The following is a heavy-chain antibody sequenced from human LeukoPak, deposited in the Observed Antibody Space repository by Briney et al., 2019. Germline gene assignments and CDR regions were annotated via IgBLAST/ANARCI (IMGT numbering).Heavy chain of an antibody. CDR3: ARQYSYDSSGYYPWDY. V-gene: IGHV3-74*01. CDR2: INSDGSST. CDR1: GFTFSSYW. J-gene: IGHJ4*02. Sequence: GGSLRLSCVASGFTFSSYWKHWARQAPGKGLVWVSRINSDGSSTTYADSVKGRFTISRDNAENTLYLQMNSLRAEDTAMYYCARQYSYDSSGYYPWDYWGQGTLVTVSS. D-gene: IGHD3-22*01.